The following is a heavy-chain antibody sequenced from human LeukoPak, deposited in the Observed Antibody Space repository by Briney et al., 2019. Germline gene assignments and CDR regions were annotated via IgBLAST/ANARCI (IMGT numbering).Heavy chain of an antibody. V-gene: IGHV1-8*01. CDR3: ARADYSYGEVWFDP. Sequence: ASVKVSCKAAGYTFTSYDINWVRQATGQGLEWMGWMNPNSGNTGYAQKFQGRVTMTRNTSISTAYMELSSLRSKDTAVYYCARADYSYGEVWFDPWGQGTLVTVSS. D-gene: IGHD5-18*01. CDR1: GYTFTSYD. CDR2: MNPNSGNT. J-gene: IGHJ5*02.